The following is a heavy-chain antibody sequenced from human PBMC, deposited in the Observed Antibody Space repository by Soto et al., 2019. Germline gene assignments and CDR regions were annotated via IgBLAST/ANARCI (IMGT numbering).Heavy chain of an antibody. CDR3: ARQGFGELHGLVDV. CDR2: INYSGGT. J-gene: IGHJ6*02. D-gene: IGHD3-10*01. CDR1: GGSLRSYY. Sequence: QVQLQESGPRLVKPSETLSLTCTVSGGSLRSYYCSWFRQPPGKGLEWVGYINYSGGTFYNPSLKSPVTMSVATSNNRYAVMVNSVTATDTAVYYCARQGFGELHGLVDVWGQGTKVTVSS. V-gene: IGHV4-59*08.